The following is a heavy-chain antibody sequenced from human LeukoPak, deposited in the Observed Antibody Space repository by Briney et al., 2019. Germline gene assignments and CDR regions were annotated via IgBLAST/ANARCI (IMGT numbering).Heavy chain of an antibody. CDR2: IYYSGST. D-gene: IGHD2-15*01. CDR3: ARVGRPYAFDI. Sequence: SDTLSLTCTVSGGSISRYYWSWIRQPPGKGLEWIGYIYYSGSTNYNPSLKSRVTISVDTSKNQFSLKLSSVTAADTAVYYCARVGRPYAFDIWGQGTLVTVSS. J-gene: IGHJ3*02. V-gene: IGHV4-59*07. CDR1: GGSISRYY.